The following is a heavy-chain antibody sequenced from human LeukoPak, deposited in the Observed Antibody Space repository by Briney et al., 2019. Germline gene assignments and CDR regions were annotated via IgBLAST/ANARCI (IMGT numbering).Heavy chain of an antibody. CDR1: GFTFSDYY. D-gene: IGHD4-11*01. J-gene: IGHJ6*02. Sequence: PGGSLRLSCAASGFTFSDYYMSWVRQAPGKGLEWVSVVYSGGSTYYADSVKGRFTISRHNSKNTLYLQMNSLRAEDTAVYYCASINYGYYYGMDVWGQGTTVTVSS. CDR2: VYSGGST. CDR3: ASINYGYYYGMDV. V-gene: IGHV3-53*04.